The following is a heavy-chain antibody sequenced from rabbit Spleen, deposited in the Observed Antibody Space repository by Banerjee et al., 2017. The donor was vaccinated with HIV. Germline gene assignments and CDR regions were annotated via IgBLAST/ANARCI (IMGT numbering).Heavy chain of an antibody. CDR2: IDPVFGRT. J-gene: IGHJ4*01. D-gene: IGHD4-1*01. V-gene: IGHV1S47*01. CDR3: VREVAGKFNL. CDR1: GFDFSDYG. Sequence: QEQLVESGGGLVQPGGSLKLSCKGSGFDFSDYGVSWVRQAPGKGLEWIGYIDPVFGRTYYASWVNGRFTILSHNAQNTLYLQLNSLTAADTATYFCVREVAGKFNLWGPGTLVTVS.